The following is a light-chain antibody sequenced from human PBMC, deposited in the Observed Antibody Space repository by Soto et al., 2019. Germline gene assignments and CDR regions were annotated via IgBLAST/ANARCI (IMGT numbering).Light chain of an antibody. CDR3: SSYTSSSTQV. Sequence: QSALTQPASVSGSPGQSITISCTGTSSDVGGYNYVSWYQQHPVKASKLMIYEVSNRPSGVSNRFSGSKSGNTASLTISGLQAEDEADYYCSSYTSSSTQVFGTGTKVTVL. CDR1: SSDVGGYNY. V-gene: IGLV2-14*01. CDR2: EVS. J-gene: IGLJ1*01.